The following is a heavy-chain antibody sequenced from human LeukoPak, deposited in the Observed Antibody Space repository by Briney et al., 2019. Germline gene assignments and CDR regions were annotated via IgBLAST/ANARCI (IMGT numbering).Heavy chain of an antibody. V-gene: IGHV3-7*01. J-gene: IGHJ4*02. Sequence: GGSLRLSCAASGFTFSTYWMSWVRQAPGKGLEWVANINQDGSEKNYVDSVKGRFTISRDNPKNSLYLQMNSLRAEDTAVYYCARPRYCSSTNCYIDYWVQGTLVAVYS. CDR3: ARPRYCSSTNCYIDY. D-gene: IGHD2-2*01. CDR1: GFTFSTYW. CDR2: INQDGSEK.